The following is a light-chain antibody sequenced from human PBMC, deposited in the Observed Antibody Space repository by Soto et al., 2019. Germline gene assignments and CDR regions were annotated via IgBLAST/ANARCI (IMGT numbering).Light chain of an antibody. CDR2: AAS. CDR1: QRVSTY. Sequence: DIQMTQSPSSLSASVGDRVTITCRASQRVSTYLNWYQQKPGKAPKLLIYAASSLQSGVPSRFSRSASGTDFTLIISSLQPEDFATYYCQQSYSDPRTFGRGTKVEIK. V-gene: IGKV1-39*01. CDR3: QQSYSDPRT. J-gene: IGKJ1*01.